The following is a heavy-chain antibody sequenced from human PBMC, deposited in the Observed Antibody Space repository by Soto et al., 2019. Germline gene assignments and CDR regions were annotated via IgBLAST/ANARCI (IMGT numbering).Heavy chain of an antibody. CDR3: TTDPSQQLVLGWFDP. Sequence: EVQLVESGGGLVKPGGSLRLSCAASGFTFSNAWMNWVRQAPGKGLEWFGRIKSKTDGGTTDYAAPVKGRFTISRDDSKNTLYLQMNSLKTEDTAVYYCTTDPSQQLVLGWFDPWGQGTLVTVSS. V-gene: IGHV3-15*07. D-gene: IGHD6-13*01. J-gene: IGHJ5*02. CDR1: GFTFSNAW. CDR2: IKSKTDGGTT.